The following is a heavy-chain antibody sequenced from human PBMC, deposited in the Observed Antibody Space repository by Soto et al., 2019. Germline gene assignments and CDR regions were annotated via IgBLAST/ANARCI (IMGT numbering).Heavy chain of an antibody. CDR3: ARSPGGGTVVTPAYYFDY. J-gene: IGHJ4*02. CDR1: GGTFSSYA. CDR2: IIPIFGTA. D-gene: IGHD2-15*01. V-gene: IGHV1-69*12. Sequence: QVQLVQSGAEVKKPGSSVKVSCKASGGTFSSYAISWVRQAPGQGLEWMGGIIPIFGTANYAQKFQGRVTITADESTSTAYMELSSLRSEDTAVYYCARSPGGGTVVTPAYYFDYWGQGTLVTVSS.